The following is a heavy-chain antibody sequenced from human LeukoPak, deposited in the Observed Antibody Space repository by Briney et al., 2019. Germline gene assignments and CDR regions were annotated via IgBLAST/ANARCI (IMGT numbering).Heavy chain of an antibody. V-gene: IGHV4-59*01. D-gene: IGHD5-18*01. J-gene: IGHJ6*03. CDR3: ARVGYSYGYYYYYYMDV. CDR1: GGSISSYY. CDR2: IYYSGST. Sequence: SETLSLTCTVSGGSISSYYWSWIRQPPGKGLEWIGYIYYSGSTNYNPSLKSRVTISVDTSKNQFSLKLSSVTAADTAVYYCARVGYSYGYYYYYYMDVWGKGTTVTVSS.